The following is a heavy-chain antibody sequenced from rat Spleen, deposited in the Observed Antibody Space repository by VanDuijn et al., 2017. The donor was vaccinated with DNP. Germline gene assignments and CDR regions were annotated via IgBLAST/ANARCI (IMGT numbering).Heavy chain of an antibody. CDR3: ASLNYGSYGY. D-gene: IGHD1-3*01. CDR1: GFSLTSYN. V-gene: IGHV2-30*01. J-gene: IGHJ2*01. CDR2: IWTGGST. Sequence: QVQLRESGPGLVQPSQTLSLTCTVSGFSLTSYNVHWVRQPTGKGLEWMGIIWTGGSTDYNSALKSRLSISRDTSKSQVFLKMNSLQTEDTAMYFCASLNYGSYGYWGQGVMVTVSS.